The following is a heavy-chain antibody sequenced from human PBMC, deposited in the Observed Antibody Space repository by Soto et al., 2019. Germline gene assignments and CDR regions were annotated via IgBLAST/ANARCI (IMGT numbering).Heavy chain of an antibody. V-gene: IGHV3-30*18. Sequence: GGSLRLSCAASGFTFSSYGMHWVRQAPGKGLEWVAVISYDGSNKYYADSVKGRFTISRDNSKNTLYLQMNSLRAEDTAVYYCAKDVVVGATTGLGDYYYYYGMDVWGQGTTVT. CDR1: GFTFSSYG. CDR3: AKDVVVGATTGLGDYYYYYGMDV. J-gene: IGHJ6*02. CDR2: ISYDGSNK. D-gene: IGHD1-26*01.